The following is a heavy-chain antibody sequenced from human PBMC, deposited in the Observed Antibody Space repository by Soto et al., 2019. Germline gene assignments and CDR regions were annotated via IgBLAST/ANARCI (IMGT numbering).Heavy chain of an antibody. J-gene: IGHJ4*02. CDR3: ARHIHNQGFEYYFDS. Sequence: QLQLQESGPGLVKPSETLSLTCNASGGSITSSGSAWGGIRQSPGKGLERIGTIDYSGNIYYIPSPTSRITISVDTSKNQISLKLSSVTAADTSVYYCARHIHNQGFEYYFDSWGQGTLVTVSS. CDR1: GGSITSSGSA. CDR2: IDYSGNI. D-gene: IGHD1-1*01. V-gene: IGHV4-39*01.